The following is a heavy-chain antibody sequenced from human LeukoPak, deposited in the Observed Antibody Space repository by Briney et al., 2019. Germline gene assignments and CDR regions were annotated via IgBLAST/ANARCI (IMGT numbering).Heavy chain of an antibody. J-gene: IGHJ6*04. V-gene: IGHV3-30*01. CDR3: ARDLATLGMDV. D-gene: IGHD5-12*01. Sequence: EGSLRLSCAASGFSFSSYGLHWVRQAPGKGLEWVAGISYDGSNKYYADSVKGRFTISRDNSKNTVYLQMNSLRAEDTAVYYCARDLATLGMDVWGKGTTVTVSS. CDR2: ISYDGSNK. CDR1: GFSFSSYG.